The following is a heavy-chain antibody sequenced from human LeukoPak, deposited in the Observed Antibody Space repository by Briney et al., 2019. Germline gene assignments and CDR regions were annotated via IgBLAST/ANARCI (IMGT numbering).Heavy chain of an antibody. CDR2: IYRSGST. Sequence: PSETLSLTCTVSGGSISSGSYYWSWIRQPAGKRLEWIGHIYRSGSTNYNPSLKSRVTISVDTSKNQFSLKLSSVTAADTAVYYCARGVPGIAAAGTYDYWGQGTLVTVSS. D-gene: IGHD6-13*01. J-gene: IGHJ4*02. V-gene: IGHV4-61*09. CDR1: GGSISSGSYY. CDR3: ARGVPGIAAAGTYDY.